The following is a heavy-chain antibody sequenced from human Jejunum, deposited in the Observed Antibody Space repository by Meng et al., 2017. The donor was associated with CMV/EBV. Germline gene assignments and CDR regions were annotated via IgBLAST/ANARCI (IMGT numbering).Heavy chain of an antibody. CDR1: SGSVSCGGCY. CDR2: ISYSGST. D-gene: IGHD1-26*01. Sequence: TVSSGSVSCGGCYWHWLRQPPEKGLEWIAYISYSGSTNYNPSLKSRVTISIDTSKNQFSLRLSSVTAADTAVYYCATKVGTTSGRFDPWGQGTLVTVSS. CDR3: ATKVGTTSGRFDP. J-gene: IGHJ5*02. V-gene: IGHV4-61*08.